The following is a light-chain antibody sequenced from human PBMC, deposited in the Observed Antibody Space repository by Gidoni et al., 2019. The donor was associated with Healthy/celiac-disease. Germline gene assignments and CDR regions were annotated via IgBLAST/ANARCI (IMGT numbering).Light chain of an antibody. CDR2: SSS. CDR3: HQSGSLPYT. CDR1: QSIGSS. J-gene: IGKJ2*01. V-gene: IGKV6-21*02. Sequence: IFLPQSPDFQSVTPKEKVTITCRASQSIGSSLHWYQEKPDKSPKLLVKSSSQSISGVPSRFSGSGSGTDFTLTINSLEAEDAATYYCHQSGSLPYTFGQGTKLEIK.